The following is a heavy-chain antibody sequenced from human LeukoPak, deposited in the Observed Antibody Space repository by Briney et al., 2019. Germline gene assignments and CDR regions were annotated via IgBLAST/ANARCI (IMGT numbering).Heavy chain of an antibody. CDR3: ARSQGYCSGGSCLHGDWFDP. CDR1: GYSFTNYW. D-gene: IGHD2-15*01. J-gene: IGHJ5*02. CDR2: IYPGDSDT. V-gene: IGHV5-51*01. Sequence: SGESLKISCQGSGYSFTNYWIGWVRQMPGKGLEWMGIIYPGDSDTRYNPSFQGQVTISADKSISTAYLQWGSLKASDTAMYYCARSQGYCSGGSCLHGDWFDPWGQGTLVTVSS.